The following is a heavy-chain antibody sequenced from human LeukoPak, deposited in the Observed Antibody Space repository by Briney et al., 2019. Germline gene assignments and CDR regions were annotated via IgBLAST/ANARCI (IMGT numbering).Heavy chain of an antibody. CDR3: AKAGLLWFGESWMDV. D-gene: IGHD3-10*01. Sequence: GGSLRLSCAASEFIFSTYWMSWVRQAPGKGLEWVANIKEDGSESHYVDSVKGRFTISRDNAKNSLYLQMNSLRAEDTAMYFCAKAGLLWFGESWMDVWGQGTTVTVSS. CDR1: EFIFSTYW. CDR2: IKEDGSES. J-gene: IGHJ6*02. V-gene: IGHV3-7*01.